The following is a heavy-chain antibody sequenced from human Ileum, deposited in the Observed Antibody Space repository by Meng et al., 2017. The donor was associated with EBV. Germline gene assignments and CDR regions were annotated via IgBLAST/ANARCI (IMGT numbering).Heavy chain of an antibody. D-gene: IGHD3-22*01. J-gene: IGHJ2*01. Sequence: HVQRTGPGPCLGKPSQTLSLTGTVFGGSISSGDYYWSWIRQPPGKCLEWIGYIYYSGSTYYNPSLKSRVTISVDTSKNQFSLKLSSVTAADTAVYYCARGYYDSSGYGYWYFDLWGRGTLVTVSS. V-gene: IGHV4-30-4*01. CDR3: ARGYYDSSGYGYWYFDL. CDR1: GGSISSGDYY. CDR2: IYYSGST.